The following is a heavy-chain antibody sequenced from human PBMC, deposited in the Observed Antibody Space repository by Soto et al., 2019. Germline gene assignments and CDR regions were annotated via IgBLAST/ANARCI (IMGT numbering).Heavy chain of an antibody. D-gene: IGHD3-3*01. CDR2: TSSDGATT. CDR3: AREVVLTEWFFDN. J-gene: IGHJ4*02. V-gene: IGHV3-30*04. CDR1: GFTFSGYS. Sequence: PGGSLTLSYATSGFTFSGYSMHWLRQAPGKELEWVAVTSSDGATTYYADSVRGRFTVSRDNSKRTLFLQMNSLIPDDTAVYYCAREVVLTEWFFDNWGQGILVIVSS.